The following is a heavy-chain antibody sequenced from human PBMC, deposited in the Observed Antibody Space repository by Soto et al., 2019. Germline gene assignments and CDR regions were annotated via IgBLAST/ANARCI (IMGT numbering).Heavy chain of an antibody. D-gene: IGHD3-10*01. CDR3: SSGAPLLWFGEKVYYGMDV. J-gene: IGHJ6*02. V-gene: IGHV4-59*01. CDR1: GGSISSYY. CDR2: IYYSGST. Sequence: QVQLQESGPGLVRPPETLSLTCTVSGGSISSYYWSWIRQPPGKGLEWIGYIYYSGSTNYNPSLKRRVTISVDTSKNQFSLKLSSVTAADTAVYYWSSGAPLLWFGEKVYYGMDVWGQGTTVTVSS.